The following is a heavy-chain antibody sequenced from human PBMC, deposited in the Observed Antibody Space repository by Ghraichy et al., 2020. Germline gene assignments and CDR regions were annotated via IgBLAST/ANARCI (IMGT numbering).Heavy chain of an antibody. CDR1: GYTFTSHD. CDR2: MNPDNGNT. V-gene: IGHV1-8*01. J-gene: IGHJ4*02. CDR3: ARGGMPGRISDWFINT. Sequence: ASVKVSCKTSGYTFTSHDINWVRQATGQKLEWLGWMNPDNGNTEFAQNFQDRVTMTRNTSISTAYMELTSLTFEDTAIYYCARGGMPGRISDWFINTWGQGTQVTVSS. D-gene: IGHD3-9*01.